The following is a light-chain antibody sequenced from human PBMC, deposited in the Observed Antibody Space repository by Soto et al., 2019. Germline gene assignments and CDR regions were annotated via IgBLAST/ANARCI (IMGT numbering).Light chain of an antibody. CDR1: QSVTANY. Sequence: EVVLTQSPGTVSLSPGERATLSCRASQSVTANYLAWYQQKPGQAPRLLIYGASSRATGIPDRFSGSGSGTDFTLTISRLEPEDFAVYYCQQYGSSPLFTFGPGTKVDIK. V-gene: IGKV3-20*01. J-gene: IGKJ3*01. CDR3: QQYGSSPLFT. CDR2: GAS.